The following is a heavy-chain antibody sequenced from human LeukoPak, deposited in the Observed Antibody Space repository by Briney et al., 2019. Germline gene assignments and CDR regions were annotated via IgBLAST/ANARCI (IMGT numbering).Heavy chain of an antibody. V-gene: IGHV3-21*01. D-gene: IGHD2-2*01. CDR2: ISSSSSYI. Sequence: PGGSLRLSCAASGFTFSSYSMNWVRQAPGKGLEWVSSISSSSSYIYYADSVKGRFTISRDNAKNSLYLQMNSLRAEDTAVYYCARVPAAMTHYMDVWGKGTTVTISS. CDR3: ARVPAAMTHYMDV. J-gene: IGHJ6*03. CDR1: GFTFSSYS.